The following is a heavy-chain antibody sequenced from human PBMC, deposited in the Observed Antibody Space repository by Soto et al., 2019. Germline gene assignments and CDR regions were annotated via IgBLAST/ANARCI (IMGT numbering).Heavy chain of an antibody. CDR2: IYYTGKT. J-gene: IGHJ4*02. CDR1: GGSISSGGYY. D-gene: IGHD2-15*01. Sequence: QVQLQESGPGLVKPSQTLSLTCTVSGGSISSGGYYWSWIRQHPGKGLEWIGDIYYTGKTYYITCLGSGVTLSVETSKNPFSLKLLSVTAADTAMYYCVRGGGLAPDEGYFDYWGQGTLVTVSS. CDR3: VRGGGLAPDEGYFDY. V-gene: IGHV4-31*03.